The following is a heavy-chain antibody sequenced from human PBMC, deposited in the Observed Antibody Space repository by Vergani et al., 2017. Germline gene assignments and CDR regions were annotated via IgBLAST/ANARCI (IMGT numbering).Heavy chain of an antibody. V-gene: IGHV3-48*01. CDR1: GFTFSSYS. CDR3: ARAIRGLGAPFDY. J-gene: IGHJ4*02. CDR2: ISISSSTI. Sequence: EVQLLESGGGLVQPGGSLRLSCAASGFTFSSYSMNWVRQAPGKGLEWVSYISISSSTIYYADSVKGRFTISRDNAKNSLYLQMNSLRAEDTAVYYCARAIRGLGAPFDYWGQGTLVTVSS. D-gene: IGHD1-26*01.